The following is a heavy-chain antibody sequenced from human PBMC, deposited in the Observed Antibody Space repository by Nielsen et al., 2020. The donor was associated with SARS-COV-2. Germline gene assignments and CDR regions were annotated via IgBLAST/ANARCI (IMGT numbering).Heavy chain of an antibody. V-gene: IGHV3-23*01. D-gene: IGHD3-22*01. CDR1: GFTFDFYA. CDR3: AGTYYYDSSGYFPYYYGMDV. J-gene: IGHJ6*02. CDR2: ISGSGRDT. Sequence: GGSLRLSCAASGFTFDFYAMSWVRQAPGKGLEWVSGISGSGRDTYYADSVKGRFTISRDNSKNTLYLQMNSLRAEDTAVYYCAGTYYYDSSGYFPYYYGMDVWGQGTTVTVSS.